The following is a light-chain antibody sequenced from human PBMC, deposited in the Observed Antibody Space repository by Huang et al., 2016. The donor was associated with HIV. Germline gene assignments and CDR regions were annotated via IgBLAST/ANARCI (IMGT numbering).Light chain of an antibody. CDR3: QQYLGT. CDR1: QSISIW. V-gene: IGKV1-5*03. CDR2: KAS. Sequence: DIQMTQSPSTLSASVGDRVTITCRASQSISIWLAWYQQKPGKAPKLLIYKASSLESGGPSRFSGSESGTECPLTISSLQPDDFATYYCQQYLGTFGQGTKVEIK. J-gene: IGKJ1*01.